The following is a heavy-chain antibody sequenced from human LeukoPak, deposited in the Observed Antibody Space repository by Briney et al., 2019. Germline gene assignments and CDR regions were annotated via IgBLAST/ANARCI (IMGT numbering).Heavy chain of an antibody. CDR1: GYSFTSYW. CDR3: ARHQWELSDAFDI. CDR2: IYPGDSDT. V-gene: IGHV5-51*01. Sequence: GEPLKISCKGSGYSFTSYWIGWVRQMPGKGLECMGIIYPGDSDTRYSPSFQGQVTISADKSISTAYLQWSSMKASDTAMYYCARHQWELSDAFDIWGQGTMVTVSS. J-gene: IGHJ3*02. D-gene: IGHD1-26*01.